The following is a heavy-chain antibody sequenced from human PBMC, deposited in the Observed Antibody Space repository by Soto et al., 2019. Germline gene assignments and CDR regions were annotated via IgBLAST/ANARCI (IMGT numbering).Heavy chain of an antibody. D-gene: IGHD2-2*01. CDR1: GFTFSSYG. J-gene: IGHJ6*03. CDR2: IWYDGSNK. V-gene: IGHV3-33*01. CDR3: ARGYCSSTSCYLRSYYYMDV. Sequence: QVQLVESGGGVVQPGRSLRLSCAASGFTFSSYGMHWVRQAPGKGLEWVAVIWYDGSNKYYADSVKGRFTISRDNSKNTLYLQMNSLRADDTAVYYCARGYCSSTSCYLRSYYYMDVWGKGTTVTVSS.